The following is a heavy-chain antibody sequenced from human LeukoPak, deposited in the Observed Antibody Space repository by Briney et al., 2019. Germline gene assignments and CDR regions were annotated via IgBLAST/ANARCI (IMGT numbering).Heavy chain of an antibody. D-gene: IGHD3-10*01. V-gene: IGHV3-30-3*01. CDR1: GFTFSSYA. J-gene: IGHJ4*02. Sequence: PGGSLRLSCAASGFTFSSYAMHWVRQAPGKGLEWVAVISYDGSNKYYADSVKGRFTISRDNAKNSLYLQMNSLRAEDTAVYYCAGLWFGERVDYWGQGTLVTVSS. CDR2: ISYDGSNK. CDR3: AGLWFGERVDY.